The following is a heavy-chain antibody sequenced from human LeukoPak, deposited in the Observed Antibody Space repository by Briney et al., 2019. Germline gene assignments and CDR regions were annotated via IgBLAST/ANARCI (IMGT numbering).Heavy chain of an antibody. V-gene: IGHV4-39*01. CDR1: GGSISSSSYY. D-gene: IGHD2-2*01. J-gene: IGHJ6*02. CDR3: ARLPVVPAEMGYYYYGMDV. CDR2: IYYSGST. Sequence: SETLSLTCTVSGGSISSSSYYWGWIRQPPGRGLEWIVSIYYSGSTYNNPSLKSRLTISVDTSKNQFSLKLSSVTAADTAVYYCARLPVVPAEMGYYYYGMDVWGQGTTVTVSS.